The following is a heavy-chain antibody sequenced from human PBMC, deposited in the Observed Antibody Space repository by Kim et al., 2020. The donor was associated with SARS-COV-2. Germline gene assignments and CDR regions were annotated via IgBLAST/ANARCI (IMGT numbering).Heavy chain of an antibody. D-gene: IGHD3-3*01. V-gene: IGHV4-31*03. J-gene: IGHJ4*02. CDR1: GGSISSGGYY. Sequence: TLSLTCTVSGGSISSGGYYWSWIRQHPGKGLEWIGYIYYSGSTYYNPSLKSRVTISVDTSKNQFSLKLSSVTAADTAVYYCARGITIFGVVAHPFDYWGQGTLVTVSS. CDR2: IYYSGST. CDR3: ARGITIFGVVAHPFDY.